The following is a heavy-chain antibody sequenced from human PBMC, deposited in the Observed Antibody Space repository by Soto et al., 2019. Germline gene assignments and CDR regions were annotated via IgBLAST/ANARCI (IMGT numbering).Heavy chain of an antibody. J-gene: IGHJ6*02. CDR3: AVHLEQNFYRLDV. Sequence: EVQLLESGGGWVQPGGSLRLSCAASGFTFNNFVMSWVRQVPGKGLEWVSAITGSGGSAYYTDSVKGRFTISSDNSKSTIFLEMSSPGAADTAVYYCAVHLEQNFYRLDVWGQGTTVTVSS. CDR1: GFTFNNFV. CDR2: ITGSGGSA. V-gene: IGHV3-23*01. D-gene: IGHD1-1*01.